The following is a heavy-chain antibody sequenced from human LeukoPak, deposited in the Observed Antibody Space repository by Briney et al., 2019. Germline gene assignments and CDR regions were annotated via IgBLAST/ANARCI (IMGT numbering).Heavy chain of an antibody. J-gene: IGHJ4*02. V-gene: IGHV4-39*07. Sequence: SETLSLTCAVSSGSISGSNYYWGWIRQPPGKGLEWIGSIYYSGSTYYNPSLKSRVTISVDTSKSQFSLKLTSVTAADTAVYYCARRRYTSGYLDYWGQGTLVTVSS. CDR3: ARRRYTSGYLDY. CDR1: SGSISGSNYY. CDR2: IYYSGST. D-gene: IGHD3-22*01.